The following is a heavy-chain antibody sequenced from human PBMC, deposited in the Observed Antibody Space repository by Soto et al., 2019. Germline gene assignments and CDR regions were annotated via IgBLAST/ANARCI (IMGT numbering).Heavy chain of an antibody. CDR1: GYTLTELS. CDR2: FDPEDGET. Sequence: ASVKVSCKVSGYTLTELSMHWVRQAPGKGLEWMGGFDPEDGETIYAQKFQGRVTMTEDTSTDTAYMELSSLRSEDTAVYYCASRYSSGWRTRGYFDYWGQGTLVTVSS. CDR3: ASRYSSGWRTRGYFDY. V-gene: IGHV1-24*01. D-gene: IGHD6-19*01. J-gene: IGHJ4*02.